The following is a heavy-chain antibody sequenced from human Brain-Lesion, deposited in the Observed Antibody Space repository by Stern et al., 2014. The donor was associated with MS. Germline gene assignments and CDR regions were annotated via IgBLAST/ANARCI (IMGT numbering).Heavy chain of an antibody. D-gene: IGHD2-15*01. Sequence: QLQLQESGPGLVKPSETLSLTCTVAGGSVSSTSYAWAWIRQPPGKGLEWIGTIYYSGNTYYSPSLKSRLTISLDTSKNHFSLQLSFVTAADTAVYYCAGEEDIRYCSGGSCTGNWFDPWGQGTLVTVSS. CDR2: IYYSGNT. J-gene: IGHJ5*02. V-gene: IGHV4-39*02. CDR1: GGSVSSTSYA. CDR3: AGEEDIRYCSGGSCTGNWFDP.